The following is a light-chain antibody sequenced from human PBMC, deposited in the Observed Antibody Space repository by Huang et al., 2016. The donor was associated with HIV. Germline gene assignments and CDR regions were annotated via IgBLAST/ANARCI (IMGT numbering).Light chain of an antibody. CDR1: QSVGSN. V-gene: IGKV3-15*01. CDR3: QQYNIWLT. Sequence: EIVMTQSPATLSVSPGERVTLSCRASQSVGSNLAWYQQKPGQAPRLLIYGASTRATDIPDRFSGSGSGTEFTLTISSLQSEDFAVYYCQQYNIWLTFGGGTKVEIK. J-gene: IGKJ4*01. CDR2: GAS.